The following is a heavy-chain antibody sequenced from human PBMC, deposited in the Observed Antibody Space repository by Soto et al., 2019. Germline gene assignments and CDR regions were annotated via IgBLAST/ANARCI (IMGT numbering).Heavy chain of an antibody. CDR3: ARTRSFTLGFYYDGMDV. V-gene: IGHV5-51*01. CDR2: IYPGDSDT. Sequence: RGESLKSSCQGSGYSFASYWIGWVRQMPGKDLEWMGIIYPGDSDTRYSPSFQGQVTISADKSLRTAYLQWTSLKASDTALYYCARTRSFTLGFYYDGMDVWGQGTTVTVSS. D-gene: IGHD6-6*01. CDR1: GYSFASYW. J-gene: IGHJ6*02.